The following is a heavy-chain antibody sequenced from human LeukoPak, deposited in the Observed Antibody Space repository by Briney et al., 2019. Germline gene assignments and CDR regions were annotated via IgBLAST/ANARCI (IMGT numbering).Heavy chain of an antibody. D-gene: IGHD2-2*01. CDR2: INPNSGGT. J-gene: IGHJ5*02. V-gene: IGHV1-2*02. Sequence: ASVKVSCKASGYTFTGYYIHWVRQAPGQGLEWMGWINPNSGGTNYAQKFQGRVTMTRDTSISTAYMELNRLRSDDTAVYYCAREPVVLVPAAIFNWFDPWGQGTLVTVSS. CDR1: GYTFTGYY. CDR3: AREPVVLVPAAIFNWFDP.